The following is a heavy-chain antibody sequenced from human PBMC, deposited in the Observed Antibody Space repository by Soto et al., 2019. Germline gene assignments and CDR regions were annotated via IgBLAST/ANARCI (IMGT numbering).Heavy chain of an antibody. D-gene: IGHD3-22*01. CDR1: GFTFSDYY. CDR2: ISSSGNTI. J-gene: IGHJ6*02. V-gene: IGHV3-11*01. CDR3: ARVDDSSGYPYYYYGMDV. Sequence: QVQLVESGGGLVKPGGSLRLSCAASGFTFSDYYMSWIRQAPGKGLEWVSYISSSGNTIYYADSVKGRFTISRDNAKNSLYLPMNSRRGEDTAVYYCARVDDSSGYPYYYYGMDVCGQGTTVTVSS.